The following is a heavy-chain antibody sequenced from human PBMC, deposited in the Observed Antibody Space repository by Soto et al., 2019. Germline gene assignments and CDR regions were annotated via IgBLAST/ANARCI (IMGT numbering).Heavy chain of an antibody. CDR3: SAPPPMGSTHDY. Sequence: GGSLRLSCAASGFTFSYDWMHWVRQAPGKGLVWVSRINTDGSDTGYADSVRGRFTISRDNAQNMVYLQMNSLRDEDTALYYCSAPPPMGSTHDYWGQGALVTVSS. D-gene: IGHD1-26*01. J-gene: IGHJ4*02. V-gene: IGHV3-74*01. CDR2: INTDGSDT. CDR1: GFTFSYDW.